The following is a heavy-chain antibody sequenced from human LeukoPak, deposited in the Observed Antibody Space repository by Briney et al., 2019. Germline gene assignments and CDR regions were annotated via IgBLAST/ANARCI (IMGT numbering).Heavy chain of an antibody. Sequence: SETPSLTCAVYGGSFSGYYWSWIRQPPGKGLEWIGEINHSGSTNYNPSLKSRVTISVDTSKNQFSLKLSSVTAADTAVYYCARGLGFDYWGQGTLVTVSS. V-gene: IGHV4-34*01. CDR2: INHSGST. J-gene: IGHJ4*02. CDR3: ARGLGFDY. CDR1: GGSFSGYY.